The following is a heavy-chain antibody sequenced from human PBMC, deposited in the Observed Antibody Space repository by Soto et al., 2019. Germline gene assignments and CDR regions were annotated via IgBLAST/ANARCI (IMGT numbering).Heavy chain of an antibody. J-gene: IGHJ5*02. V-gene: IGHV1-69*12. CDR3: ARDRGPGYAFWSGPLGGGRFDP. Sequence: QVQLVQSGAEVKKPGSSVNVSCKTSGATFGNTAVTWVRQAPGQGLEWMGGIVPMFGTANYAQKFQGRVTITADESTNTACTERTSMRSDDTAVYYWARDRGPGYAFWSGPLGGGRFDPWGQGALVTVSS. D-gene: IGHD3-3*01. CDR2: IVPMFGTA. CDR1: GATFGNTA.